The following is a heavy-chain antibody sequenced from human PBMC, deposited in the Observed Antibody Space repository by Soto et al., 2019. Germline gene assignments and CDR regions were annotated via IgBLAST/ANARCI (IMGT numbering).Heavy chain of an antibody. V-gene: IGHV3-53*05. CDR2: IYAIGTT. J-gene: IGHJ4*02. CDR1: GFTVRANY. CDR3: AKAVGSYGNFDY. D-gene: IGHD5-18*01. Sequence: GGSLRLSCAASGFTVRANYMSWVRQAPGKGLEWVSVIYAIGTTYYADSVKGRFTISRDNAKNSLYLQMNSLRAEDTALYYCAKAVGSYGNFDYWGQGTLVTVSS.